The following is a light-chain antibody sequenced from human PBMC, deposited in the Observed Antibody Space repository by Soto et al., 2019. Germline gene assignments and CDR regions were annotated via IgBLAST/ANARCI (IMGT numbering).Light chain of an antibody. CDR3: QQYHNWPPIT. J-gene: IGKJ5*01. Sequence: EIVMTQSPDTLSVSPGERATLSCRASQSVNSYLAWYQQKPGQTPTLLIYRASTRATGVPARFSGSGSGTDFTLTISSLQSEDFAVYYCQQYHNWPPITXGQGTRLQ. V-gene: IGKV3-15*01. CDR1: QSVNSY. CDR2: RAS.